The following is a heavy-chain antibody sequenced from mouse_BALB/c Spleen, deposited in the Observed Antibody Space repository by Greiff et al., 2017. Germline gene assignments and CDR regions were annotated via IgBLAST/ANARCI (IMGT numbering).Heavy chain of an antibody. D-gene: IGHD1-2*01. Sequence: VQLQQSGAELVKPGASVKLSCTASGFNIKDTYMHWVKQRPEQGLEWIGRIDPANGNTKYDPKFQGKATITADTSSNTAYLQLSSLTSEDTAVYYWARPFYGHWYFEVGGAGTTVTVSS. CDR1: GFNIKDTY. CDR2: IDPANGNT. CDR3: ARPFYGHWYFEV. V-gene: IGHV14-3*02. J-gene: IGHJ1*01.